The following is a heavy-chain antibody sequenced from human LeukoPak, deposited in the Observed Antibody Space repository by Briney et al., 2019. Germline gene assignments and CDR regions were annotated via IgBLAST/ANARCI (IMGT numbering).Heavy chain of an antibody. J-gene: IGHJ3*02. CDR1: GYTFTSYY. CDR2: INASGGRT. CDR3: ARVATMADSFDI. Sequence: GSVKVSCKASGYTFTSYYMHWVRQAPGQGLEWVGVINASGGRTTYAEKVQGRVTMTRDTATSTVYMTLSSLRSQHTAVYYCARVATMADSFDIWGQGTMVTVSS. D-gene: IGHD3-10*01. V-gene: IGHV1-46*04.